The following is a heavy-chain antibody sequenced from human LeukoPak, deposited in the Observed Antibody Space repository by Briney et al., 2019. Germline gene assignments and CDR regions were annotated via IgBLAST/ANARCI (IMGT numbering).Heavy chain of an antibody. CDR2: VYYSGST. Sequence: SETPSLTCTVSGGSISSYFWSCIRQPPGKGLEWIGYVYYSGSTNYNPSLKSRVTISVDTSKKQFSLKLSSATAADTAVYYCARVLDLSKRGLDAFDIWGQGTMVTVSS. D-gene: IGHD3-16*01. CDR3: ARVLDLSKRGLDAFDI. V-gene: IGHV4-59*01. J-gene: IGHJ3*02. CDR1: GGSISSYF.